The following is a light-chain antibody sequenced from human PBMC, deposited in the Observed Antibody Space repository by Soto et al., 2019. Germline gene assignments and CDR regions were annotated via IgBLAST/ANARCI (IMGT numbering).Light chain of an antibody. J-gene: IGLJ2*01. CDR1: SSNIGAGYD. CDR3: QSYDSSLSEV. CDR2: GNS. Sequence: QSVLTQPPSVSGAPGQRVTISCTGSSSNIGAGYDVHWYQQLPGTAPKLLIYGNSNRPSGVPDRFSGSKSGTSASLAITGLQAEDEADYYCQSYDSSLSEVVGGGTKLTVL. V-gene: IGLV1-40*01.